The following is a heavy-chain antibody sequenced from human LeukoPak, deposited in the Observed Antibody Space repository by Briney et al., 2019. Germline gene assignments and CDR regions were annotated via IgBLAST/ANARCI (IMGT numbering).Heavy chain of an antibody. D-gene: IGHD5-24*01. CDR3: ARTDGYNSPFDY. Sequence: SQTLSLTCTVSGGSISSGSYYWSWIRQPAGKGLEWIGRIYTSGSTNYNPSLKSRVTMSVDTSKNQFSLKLSSVTAADTAVYYCARTDGYNSPFDYWGQGTLVTVSS. J-gene: IGHJ4*02. V-gene: IGHV4-61*02. CDR2: IYTSGST. CDR1: GGSISSGSYY.